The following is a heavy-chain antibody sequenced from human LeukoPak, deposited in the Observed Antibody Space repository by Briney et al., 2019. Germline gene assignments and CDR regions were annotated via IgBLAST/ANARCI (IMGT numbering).Heavy chain of an antibody. V-gene: IGHV4-38-2*02. J-gene: IGHJ4*02. D-gene: IGHD3-9*01. Sequence: PSETLSLTCTVSGVSIRSYYWTWIRQPPGKGLEWIGNIYHSGITYYTPSLKSRVTISVDTSKNQFYLKLSSVTAADTAVYYCARAVGSFDWLPLFDYWGQGTLVTVSS. CDR2: IYHSGIT. CDR1: GVSIRSYY. CDR3: ARAVGSFDWLPLFDY.